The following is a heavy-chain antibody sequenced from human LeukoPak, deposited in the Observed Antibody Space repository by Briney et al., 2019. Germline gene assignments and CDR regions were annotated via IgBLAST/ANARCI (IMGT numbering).Heavy chain of an antibody. V-gene: IGHV3-9*01. CDR2: ISWSSGNI. Sequence: GGSLRLSCAASGFTFDDYAMHWVRQVPGKGLEWVSGISWSSGNIGYADSVKGRFTISRDNARNSLYLQMNSLRAEDTALYYCAKDYTAMVRGVDYWGQGTLVTVSS. CDR1: GFTFDDYA. J-gene: IGHJ4*02. D-gene: IGHD5-18*01. CDR3: AKDYTAMVRGVDY.